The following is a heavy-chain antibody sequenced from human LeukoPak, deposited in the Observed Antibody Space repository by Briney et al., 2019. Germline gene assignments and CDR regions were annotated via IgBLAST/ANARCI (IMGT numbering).Heavy chain of an antibody. CDR2: IYYSGST. CDR3: VRGPGEYYYYMDV. J-gene: IGHJ6*03. CDR1: GGSISSSSYY. Sequence: SETLSLTCTVSGGSISSSSYYWGWIRQPPGKGLEWIGSIYYSGSTYYNPSLKSRVTISVDTSKNQFSLKLSSVTAADTAAYYCVRGPGEYYYYMDVWGKGTTVTVSS. V-gene: IGHV4-39*07. D-gene: IGHD7-27*01.